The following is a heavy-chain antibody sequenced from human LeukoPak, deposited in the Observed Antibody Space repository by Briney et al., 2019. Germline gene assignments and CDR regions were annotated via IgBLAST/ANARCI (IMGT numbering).Heavy chain of an antibody. CDR2: IYYSGST. J-gene: IGHJ6*02. CDR1: GGSISSYY. V-gene: IGHV4-59*01. CDR3: ASGSGSHNYYYYGMDV. D-gene: IGHD3-10*01. Sequence: SETLSLTCTVSGGSISSYYWSWIRQPPGKGLEWIGYIYYSGSTNYNPSLKSRVTISVDTSKNQFSLKLSSVTAADTAVYYCASGSGSHNYYYYGMDVWGQGTTVTVSS.